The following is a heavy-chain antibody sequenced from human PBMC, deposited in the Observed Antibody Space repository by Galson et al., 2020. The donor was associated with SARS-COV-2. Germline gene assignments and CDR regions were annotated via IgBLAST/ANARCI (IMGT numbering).Heavy chain of an antibody. V-gene: IGHV1-2*02. CDR3: AREWELLQEYFHH. J-gene: IGHJ1*01. Sequence: ASVKVSCKASGYSFTNYYMHWVRQVHGQGLEWMGWINPKSGGTKYAQKFQGRVTMTRDTSITTAYMELRRLRSDDTAVYYCAREWELLQEYFHHWGEGTLVTVSS. CDR1: GYSFTNYY. D-gene: IGHD1-26*01. CDR2: INPKSGGT.